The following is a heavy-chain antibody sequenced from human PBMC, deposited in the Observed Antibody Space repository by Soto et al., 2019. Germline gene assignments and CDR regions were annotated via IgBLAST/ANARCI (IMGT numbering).Heavy chain of an antibody. CDR2: ISAYNGNT. V-gene: IGHV1-18*01. D-gene: IGHD3-10*01. CDR1: GYTFTSYA. CDR3: ARSGPTAGY. J-gene: IGHJ4*02. Sequence: QVQLLQSGAEVKKPAASVKVSCKASGYTFTSYAISWVRQAPGQGLEWMGWISAYNGNTNYAQKLQGRVTMTTDTSTPTAYMELRRMRSDDTAVYYCARSGPTAGYWGQGPLVTVSS.